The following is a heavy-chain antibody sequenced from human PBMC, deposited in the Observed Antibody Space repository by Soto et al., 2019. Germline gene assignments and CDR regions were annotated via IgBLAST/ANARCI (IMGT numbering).Heavy chain of an antibody. CDR1: GGSISSGGYS. J-gene: IGHJ4*02. CDR3: ARKSNYYDSSGYYSIFAY. V-gene: IGHV4-30-2*01. Sequence: QLQLQESGSGLVKPSQTLSLTCAVSGGSISSGGYSWSWIRQPPGKGLEWIGYIYHSGRTYYNPSLKSRVTISVDRSKNQFSLKLSSVTAADTAVYYCARKSNYYDSSGYYSIFAYWGQGTLVTVSS. CDR2: IYHSGRT. D-gene: IGHD3-22*01.